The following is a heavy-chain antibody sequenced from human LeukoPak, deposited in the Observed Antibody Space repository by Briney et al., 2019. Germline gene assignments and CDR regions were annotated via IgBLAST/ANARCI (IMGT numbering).Heavy chain of an antibody. CDR1: GGSFSGYY. D-gene: IGHD6-19*01. V-gene: IGHV4-34*01. J-gene: IGHJ6*03. CDR2: INHSGST. Sequence: PSETLSLTCAVYGGSFSGYYWSWIRQPPGKGLEWIGEINHSGSTNYNPSPKSRVTISVDTSKNQFSLKLSSVTAADTAVYYCARPQRGIAVAGTYMDVWGKGTTVTVSS. CDR3: ARPQRGIAVAGTYMDV.